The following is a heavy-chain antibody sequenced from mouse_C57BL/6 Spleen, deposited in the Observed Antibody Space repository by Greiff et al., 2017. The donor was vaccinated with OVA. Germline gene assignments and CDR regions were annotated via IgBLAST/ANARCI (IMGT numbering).Heavy chain of an antibody. CDR3: ARSYFN. CDR2: IYPGDGDT. Sequence: VKLQQSGPELVKPGASVKISCKASGYAFSSSWMNWVKQRPGKGLEWIGRIYPGDGDTNYIGKFKGKATLTADTSSSTAYMQLSSLTSEDSAVYFCARSYFNWGQGTTLTVSS. CDR1: GYAFSSSW. J-gene: IGHJ2*01. V-gene: IGHV1-82*01.